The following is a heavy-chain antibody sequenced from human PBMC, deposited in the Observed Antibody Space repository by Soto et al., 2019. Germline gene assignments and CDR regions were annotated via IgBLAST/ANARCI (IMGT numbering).Heavy chain of an antibody. CDR1: GGTSHTYT. D-gene: IGHD1-26*01. CDR3: ATWRSYSGSYCFDY. J-gene: IGHJ4*02. CDR2: IIPKYDSV. V-gene: IGHV1-69*06. Sequence: QVQLVQSGAEVKKPGSSVKVSCEAFGGTSHTYTINRVRQAPGQGLEWIGQIIPKYDSVNYAQSFQGRVTISADKSTNTAYMELSSLRSEDTALYYCATWRSYSGSYCFDYWGQGTLVSVSS.